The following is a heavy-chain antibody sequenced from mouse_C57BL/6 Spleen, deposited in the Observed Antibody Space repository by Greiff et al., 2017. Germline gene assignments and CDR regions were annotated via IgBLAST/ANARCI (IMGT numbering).Heavy chain of an antibody. Sequence: VQLQQSGAELVRPGTSVKVSCKASGYAFTNYLIEWVKQRPGQGLEWIGVINPGSGGTNYNEKFKGKETLTADKSSSTAYMQLSSLTSEDSAVYFCARGAPAYGSSSAWFAYWGQGTLVTVSA. V-gene: IGHV1-54*01. J-gene: IGHJ3*01. CDR1: GYAFTNYL. CDR3: ARGAPAYGSSSAWFAY. D-gene: IGHD1-1*01. CDR2: INPGSGGT.